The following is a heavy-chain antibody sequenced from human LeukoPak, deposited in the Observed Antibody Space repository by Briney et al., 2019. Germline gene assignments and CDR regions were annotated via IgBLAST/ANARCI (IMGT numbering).Heavy chain of an antibody. V-gene: IGHV4-59*01. J-gene: IGHJ4*02. CDR2: IYYSGST. Sequence: PSETLSLTCTVSGGSISSYYWSWIRQPPGKGLEWIGYIYYSGSTNYNPSLKSRVTISVDTSKNQSSLKLSSVTAADTAVYYCAREGSGYYPLYYFDYWGQGTLVTVSS. D-gene: IGHD3-22*01. CDR3: AREGSGYYPLYYFDY. CDR1: GGSISSYY.